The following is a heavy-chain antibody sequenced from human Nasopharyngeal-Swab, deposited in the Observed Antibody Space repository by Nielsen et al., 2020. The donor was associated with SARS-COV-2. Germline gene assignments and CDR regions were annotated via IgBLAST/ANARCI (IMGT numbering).Heavy chain of an antibody. J-gene: IGHJ4*02. CDR2: IYGGGFVT. CDR3: ASARGSFDY. Sequence: VRQAPGKGLEWVALIYGGGFVTHYVDSVEGRFTVSRDDSRGTLSLQMNSLRVDDTAVYYCASARGSFDYWGQGAVVTVSS. V-gene: IGHV3-23*03.